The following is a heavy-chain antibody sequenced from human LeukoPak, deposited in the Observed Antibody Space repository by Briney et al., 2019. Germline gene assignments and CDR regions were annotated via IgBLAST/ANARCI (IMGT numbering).Heavy chain of an antibody. Sequence: PGGSLRLSCAASGFTFSSYSMNWVRQAPGKGLEWVSSISSSSSYIYYADSVKGRFTISRDNAKNSLYLQMNSLRAEDTAVYYCARDGGGYCSGGSCYFPAPFDYWGQGTLVTVSS. CDR1: GFTFSSYS. CDR3: ARDGGGYCSGGSCYFPAPFDY. V-gene: IGHV3-21*01. CDR2: ISSSSSYI. D-gene: IGHD2-15*01. J-gene: IGHJ4*02.